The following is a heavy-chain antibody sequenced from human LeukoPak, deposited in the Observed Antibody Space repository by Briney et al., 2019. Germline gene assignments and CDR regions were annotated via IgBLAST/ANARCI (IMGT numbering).Heavy chain of an antibody. CDR2: IIPIFGTA. CDR1: GGTFSSYA. Sequence: GSSVKVSCKASGGTFSSYAISWVRQAPGQGLEWMGGIIPIFGTANYAQKFQGRVTITTDESTSTAYMELSSLRSEDTAVYYCANTPYYYDSSGYSYCFDYWGQGTLVTVSS. V-gene: IGHV1-69*05. D-gene: IGHD3-22*01. CDR3: ANTPYYYDSSGYSYCFDY. J-gene: IGHJ4*02.